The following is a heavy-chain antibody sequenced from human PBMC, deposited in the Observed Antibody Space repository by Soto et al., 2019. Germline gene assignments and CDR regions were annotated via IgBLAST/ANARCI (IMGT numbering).Heavy chain of an antibody. J-gene: IGHJ6*02. CDR1: GYTFTSYA. Sequence: ASVKVSCKDSGYTFTSYAMHWVRQAPGQRLEWMGWINAGNGNTKYSQKFQGRVTITRDTSASTAYMELSSLRSEDTAVYYCARNVLRYFDWLSPKYGMDVWGQGTTVTVSS. CDR2: INAGNGNT. D-gene: IGHD3-9*01. CDR3: ARNVLRYFDWLSPKYGMDV. V-gene: IGHV1-3*01.